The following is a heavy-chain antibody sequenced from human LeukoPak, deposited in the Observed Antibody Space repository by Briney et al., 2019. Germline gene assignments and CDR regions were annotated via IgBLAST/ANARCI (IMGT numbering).Heavy chain of an antibody. V-gene: IGHV1-3*01. CDR1: GYTFTSYA. D-gene: IGHD5-24*01. J-gene: IGHJ4*02. CDR2: INAGNGNT. Sequence: GASVKVSCKASGYTFTSYAMHWVRQAPGQRLEWMGWINAGNGNTKYSQKFQGRVTITRDTSASTAYMELSSLRSEDTAVYYCARVATHRRVETATIYDYWGQGTLVTVSS. CDR3: ARVATHRRVETATIYDY.